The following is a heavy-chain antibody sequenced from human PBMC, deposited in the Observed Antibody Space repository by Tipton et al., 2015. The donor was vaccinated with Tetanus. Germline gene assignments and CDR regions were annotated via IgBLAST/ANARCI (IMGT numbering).Heavy chain of an antibody. D-gene: IGHD3-10*01. V-gene: IGHV4-31*03. Sequence: TLSLTCSVSGDSISSGGYYWSWIRQHPGKGLEWIGYVFYSGSTNYNPSLKSRVTISVDTSQKSFSLNLTSVTAADTAVYYCARGDYYGSGTYDVWGQGTTVTVPS. CDR3: ARGDYYGSGTYDV. CDR2: VFYSGST. J-gene: IGHJ6*02. CDR1: GDSISSGGYY.